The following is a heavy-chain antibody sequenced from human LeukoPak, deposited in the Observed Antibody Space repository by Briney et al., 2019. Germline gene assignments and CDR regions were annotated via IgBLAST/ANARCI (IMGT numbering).Heavy chain of an antibody. V-gene: IGHV4-39*07. CDR3: ARDQYYYGSGSYGLDY. J-gene: IGHJ4*02. D-gene: IGHD3-10*01. Sequence: PSETLSLTCTVSGGSISSSGSYWGWIRQPPGRGLEWIGRIYTSGSTNYNPSLKSRVTMSVDTSKNQFSLKLSSVTAADTAVYYCARDQYYYGSGSYGLDYWGQGTLVTVSS. CDR1: GGSISSSGSY. CDR2: IYTSGST.